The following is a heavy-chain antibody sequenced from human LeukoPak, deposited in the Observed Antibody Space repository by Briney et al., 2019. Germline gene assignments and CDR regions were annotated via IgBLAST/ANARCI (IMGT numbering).Heavy chain of an antibody. V-gene: IGHV3-9*01. CDR1: GFTFDDYA. D-gene: IGHD1-26*01. J-gene: IGHJ4*02. Sequence: GRSLRLSCAASGFTFDDYAMRWVRQAPGKGLEWVSGISWNSGNIDYADSVKGRFTISRDNAKNSLYLQMSSMREEETALYYCAKDLGTTSAFDYWGQGTLVTVSS. CDR2: ISWNSGNI. CDR3: AKDLGTTSAFDY.